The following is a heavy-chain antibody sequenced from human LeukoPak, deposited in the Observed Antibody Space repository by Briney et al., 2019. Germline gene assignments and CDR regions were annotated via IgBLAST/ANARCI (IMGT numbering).Heavy chain of an antibody. CDR3: AKDRHDSSGYLKGYNWFDP. J-gene: IGHJ5*02. CDR2: ISGSGGST. D-gene: IGHD3-22*01. CDR1: GFTFSSYA. V-gene: IGHV3-23*01. Sequence: GGSLRLSCAASGFTFSSYAMSWVRQAPGKGLEWVSAISGSGGSTYYADSVKGRFTISRDNSKNTLYLQMNSLRAEDTAVYYCAKDRHDSSGYLKGYNWFDPWGQGTLVTVSS.